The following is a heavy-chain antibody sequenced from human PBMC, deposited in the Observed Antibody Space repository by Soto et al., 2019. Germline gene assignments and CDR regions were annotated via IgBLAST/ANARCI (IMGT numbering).Heavy chain of an antibody. CDR1: GFTFSSYG. Sequence: GGSLRLSCAASGFTFSSYGMHWVRQAPGKGLEWVAVISYDGSNKYYADSVKGRFTISRDNSKNTLYLQMNSLGAEDTAVYYCARGPSSLTRFDYWGQGTLVTVSS. D-gene: IGHD2-2*01. CDR3: ARGPSSLTRFDY. CDR2: ISYDGSNK. J-gene: IGHJ4*02. V-gene: IGHV3-30*03.